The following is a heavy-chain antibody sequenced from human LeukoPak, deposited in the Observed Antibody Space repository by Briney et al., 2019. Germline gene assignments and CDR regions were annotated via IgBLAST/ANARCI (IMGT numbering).Heavy chain of an antibody. CDR1: GFTFSSYA. V-gene: IGHV3-64D*06. D-gene: IGHD3-10*01. J-gene: IGHJ4*02. Sequence: GGSPRLSCSASGFTFSSYAMHWVRQAPGKGLEYVSAISSNGGNTYYADSVKGRFTISRDNSKNTLYLQMSSLRAEDTAVYYCVKDARGYFDYWGQGTLVTVSS. CDR3: VKDARGYFDY. CDR2: ISSNGGNT.